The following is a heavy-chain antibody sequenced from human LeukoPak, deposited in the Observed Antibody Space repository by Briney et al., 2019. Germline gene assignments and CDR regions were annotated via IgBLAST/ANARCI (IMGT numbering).Heavy chain of an antibody. Sequence: SETLSLTCAVSGGSFSGYYWSWIRHPPRKGLEWIGEINHSGSNNYNPSLKSRVTISVDTSKNQFSLKLSSVTAADTAVYYCARGLLYWGQGTLVTVSS. CDR2: INHSGSN. CDR3: ARGLLY. CDR1: GGSFSGYY. J-gene: IGHJ4*02. V-gene: IGHV4-34*01.